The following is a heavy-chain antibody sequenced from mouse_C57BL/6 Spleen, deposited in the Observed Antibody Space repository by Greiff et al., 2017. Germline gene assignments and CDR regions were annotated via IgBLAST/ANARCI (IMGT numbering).Heavy chain of an antibody. V-gene: IGHV5-16*01. CDR1: GFTFSDYY. CDR2: INYDGSST. CDR3: ARDGGYFDV. Sequence: EVMLMESEGGLVQPGSSMKLSCTASGFTFSDYYMAWVRQVPEKGLEWVANINYDGSSTYYLDSLQSRFIISRDNAKNILYLQMSSLKSEDTATYYCARDGGYFDVWGTGTTVTVSS. J-gene: IGHJ1*03.